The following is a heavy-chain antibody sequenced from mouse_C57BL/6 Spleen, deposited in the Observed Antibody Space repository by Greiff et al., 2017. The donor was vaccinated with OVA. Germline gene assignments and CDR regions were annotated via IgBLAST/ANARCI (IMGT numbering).Heavy chain of an antibody. Sequence: QVQLQQPGAELVRPGSSVKLSCKASGYTFTSYWMHWVKQRPIQGLEWIGNIDPSDSETHYNQKFKDKATLTVDKSSSTAYMQLSSLTSEDSAVYYCARGEDYDVSSYYALDYWGQGTSVTVSS. CDR2: IDPSDSET. CDR1: GYTFTSYW. V-gene: IGHV1-52*01. D-gene: IGHD2-4*01. CDR3: ARGEDYDVSSYYALDY. J-gene: IGHJ4*01.